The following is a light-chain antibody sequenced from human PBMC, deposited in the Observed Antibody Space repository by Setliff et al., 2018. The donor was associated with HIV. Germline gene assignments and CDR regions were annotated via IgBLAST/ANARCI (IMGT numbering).Light chain of an antibody. V-gene: IGLV2-14*01. J-gene: IGLJ1*01. CDR2: EVT. CDR3: CSNTGSNTFV. CDR1: SSDVSAYKY. Sequence: QSVLTQPASVSGSPGQSITISCTGTSSDVSAYKYVSWYQQHPGKAPKLMIYEVTNRPSGVSNRFSGSKSGNTASLTISGLQAEDEADYYCCSNTGSNTFVFGTGTKVTVL.